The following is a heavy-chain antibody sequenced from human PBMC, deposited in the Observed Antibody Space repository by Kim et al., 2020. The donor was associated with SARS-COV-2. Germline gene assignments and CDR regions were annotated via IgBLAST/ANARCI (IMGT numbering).Heavy chain of an antibody. D-gene: IGHD5-18*01. J-gene: IGHJ4*02. Sequence: SETLSLTCTVSGGSISSSSYYWGWIRQPPGKGLEWIGSIYYSGSTYYNPSLKSRVTISVDTSKNQFSLKLSSVTAADTAVYYCARARQGWSGYSYGFPDYWGQGTLVTVSS. CDR2: IYYSGST. V-gene: IGHV4-39*01. CDR1: GGSISSSSYY. CDR3: ARARQGWSGYSYGFPDY.